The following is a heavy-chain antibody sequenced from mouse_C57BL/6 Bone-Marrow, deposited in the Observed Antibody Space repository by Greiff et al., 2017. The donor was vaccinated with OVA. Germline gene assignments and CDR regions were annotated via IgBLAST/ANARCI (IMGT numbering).Heavy chain of an antibody. CDR1: GYTFTDYE. J-gene: IGHJ3*01. D-gene: IGHD2-1*01. V-gene: IGHV1-15*01. CDR2: IDPETGGT. Sequence: VKLVESGAELVRPGASVTLSCKASGYTFTDYEMHWVKQTPVHGLEWIGAIDPETGGTAYNQKFKGKAILTADKSSSTAYMELRSLTSEDSAVYYCTRDEGNAWFAYWGQGTLVTVSA. CDR3: TRDEGNAWFAY.